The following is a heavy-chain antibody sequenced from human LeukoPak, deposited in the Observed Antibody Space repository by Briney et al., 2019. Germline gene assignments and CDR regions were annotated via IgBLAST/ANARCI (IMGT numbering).Heavy chain of an antibody. CDR2: ISYDGSNK. CDR1: GFTFSSYA. D-gene: IGHD4-17*01. Sequence: GGSLRLSCAASGFTFSSYAMHWVRQAPGKGLEWVAVISYDGSNKYYADSVKGRFTISRDNSKNTLYLQMNSLRAEDTAVYYCARAPFEATVTTFDYWGQGTLVTVSS. J-gene: IGHJ4*02. V-gene: IGHV3-30-3*01. CDR3: ARAPFEATVTTFDY.